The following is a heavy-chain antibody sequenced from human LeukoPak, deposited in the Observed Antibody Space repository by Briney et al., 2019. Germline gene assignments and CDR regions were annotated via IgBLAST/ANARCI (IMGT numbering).Heavy chain of an antibody. Sequence: GGSLRLSCAASGFSFSSYAMSWVRQAPGKGLEWVSAISGSGGSTYYADSVKGRFTISGDNSKNTLYLQMNSLRAEDTAVYYCAKASGNYREYYFDYWGQGTLVTVSS. D-gene: IGHD1-26*01. J-gene: IGHJ4*02. CDR1: GFSFSSYA. V-gene: IGHV3-23*01. CDR3: AKASGNYREYYFDY. CDR2: ISGSGGST.